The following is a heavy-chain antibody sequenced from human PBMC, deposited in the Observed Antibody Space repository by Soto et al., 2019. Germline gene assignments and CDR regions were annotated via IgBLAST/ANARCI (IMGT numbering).Heavy chain of an antibody. Sequence: PGGSLRLSCAASGFTFSSYAMHWVRQAPGKGLEWVAVISYDGSNKYYADSVKGRFTISRDNSKNTLYLQMNSLRAEDTAVYYCASSNPYYDSSGPFDYWGQGTLVTVSS. CDR3: ASSNPYYDSSGPFDY. D-gene: IGHD3-22*01. J-gene: IGHJ4*02. V-gene: IGHV3-30-3*01. CDR1: GFTFSSYA. CDR2: ISYDGSNK.